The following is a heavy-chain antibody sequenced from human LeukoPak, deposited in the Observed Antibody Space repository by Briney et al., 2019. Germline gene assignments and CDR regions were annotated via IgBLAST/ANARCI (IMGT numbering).Heavy chain of an antibody. CDR1: GGSISSGDYY. D-gene: IGHD2-2*01. CDR3: ARVLLGDCSSTSCYGGRRSY. CDR2: IYYSGST. J-gene: IGHJ4*02. Sequence: PSETLSLTSTVSGGSISSGDYYWSWIRQPPGKGLEWIGYIYYSGSTYYNPSPKSRVTLSVDTSKNQFSLKLSSVTAADTAVYYCARVLLGDCSSTSCYGGRRSYWGQGTLVTVSS. V-gene: IGHV4-30-4*08.